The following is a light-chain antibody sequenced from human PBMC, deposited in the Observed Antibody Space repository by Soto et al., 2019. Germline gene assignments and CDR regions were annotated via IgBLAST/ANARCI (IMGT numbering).Light chain of an antibody. CDR2: NNY. CDR1: SSNIGRNT. J-gene: IGLJ3*02. V-gene: IGLV1-44*01. CDR3: AAWDDSLSGWV. Sequence: QSVLTQPPSASGTPGQRITISCSGSSSNIGRNTVNWFQQVPGTAPKLLIYNNYQRPSGVPDRFSGSKSGTSASLAISGLQCEDETDYYCAAWDDSLSGWVFGGGTKLTVL.